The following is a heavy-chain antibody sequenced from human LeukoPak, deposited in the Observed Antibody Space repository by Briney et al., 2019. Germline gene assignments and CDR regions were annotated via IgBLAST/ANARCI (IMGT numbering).Heavy chain of an antibody. V-gene: IGHV1-18*01. Sequence: ASVKVSCKAPGYTFTSYGISWVRQAPGQGLEWMGWISAYNGNTNYAQKLQGRVTMTTDTSTSTAYMELRSLRSDDTAVYYCARDSGYCSGGSCYSPSWCYYYGMDVWGQGTTVTVSS. D-gene: IGHD2-15*01. CDR3: ARDSGYCSGGSCYSPSWCYYYGMDV. CDR1: GYTFTSYG. CDR2: ISAYNGNT. J-gene: IGHJ6*02.